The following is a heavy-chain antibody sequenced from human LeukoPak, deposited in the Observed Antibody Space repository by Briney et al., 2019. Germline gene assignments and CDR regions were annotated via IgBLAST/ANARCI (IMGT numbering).Heavy chain of an antibody. V-gene: IGHV4-4*07. CDR1: GDSISYFY. D-gene: IGHD5-18*01. CDR2: ISGSGST. Sequence: SETLSLTCSVSGDSISYFYWSWIRQAAGKGLEWIGRISGSGSTDYNASLKSRVSMSVDTSKNQFSLKLNSVTAADTAVYYCARGWKYTSGYRVTELGSGYSDYWGQGTLVTVSS. J-gene: IGHJ4*02. CDR3: ARGWKYTSGYRVTELGSGYSDY.